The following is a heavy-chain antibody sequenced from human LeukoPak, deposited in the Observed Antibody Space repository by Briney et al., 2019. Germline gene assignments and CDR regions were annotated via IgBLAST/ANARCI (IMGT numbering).Heavy chain of an antibody. J-gene: IGHJ5*02. D-gene: IGHD3-10*01. Sequence: PGGSLRLSCAASGFTVSSNYMSWVRQAPGKGLEWVSVIYSGGSTYYADSVKGRFTISRDNSKNTLYLQMNSLRAEDTAVYYCARTSGDLWFDPWGQGTLVTVSS. CDR3: ARTSGDLWFDP. CDR1: GFTVSSNY. CDR2: IYSGGST. V-gene: IGHV3-53*01.